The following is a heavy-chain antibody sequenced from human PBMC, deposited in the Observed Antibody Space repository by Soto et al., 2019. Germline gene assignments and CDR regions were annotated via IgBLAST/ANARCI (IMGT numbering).Heavy chain of an antibody. CDR3: ARNMDYYYGPGSGNGHGF. CDR2: INPKFGDT. CDR1: GYTFTAYY. Sequence: QVQLVQSGAEVKEPGDSVRVSWEASGYTFTAYYIHWVRQAPGQGLEWMGWINPKFGDTTYAQDFQGRVSMTRDMSISTVYMELSRLTSDDTAIYYCARNMDYYYGPGSGNGHGFWGQGTTVTVFS. V-gene: IGHV1-2*02. J-gene: IGHJ6*02. D-gene: IGHD3-10*01.